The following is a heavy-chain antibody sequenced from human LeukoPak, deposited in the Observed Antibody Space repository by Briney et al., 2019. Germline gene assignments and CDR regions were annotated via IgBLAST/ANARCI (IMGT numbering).Heavy chain of an antibody. CDR3: ARKVVVVPAAILRPKRAEYFQH. CDR2: INHSGST. J-gene: IGHJ1*01. Sequence: KPSETLSLTCAVYGGSFSGYYWSWIRKPPGKGLEWIGEINHSGSTNYNPSLKSRVTISVDTSKNQFSLKLSSVTAADTAVYYCARKVVVVPAAILRPKRAEYFQHWGQGTLVTVSS. CDR1: GGSFSGYY. D-gene: IGHD2-2*01. V-gene: IGHV4-34*01.